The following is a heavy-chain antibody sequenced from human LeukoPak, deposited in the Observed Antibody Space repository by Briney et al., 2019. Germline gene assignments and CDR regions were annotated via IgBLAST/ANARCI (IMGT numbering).Heavy chain of an antibody. Sequence: GALRLSCAASGFTFSSSAMSWVRQAPGKGLEWVSSISGSGSGGSTYYADSVKGRFTISRDNSKNTLYLQMNSLIAEDTAVYYCAKSGYNRFDYWGQGTRVTVSS. CDR1: GFTFSSSA. CDR3: AKSGYNRFDY. J-gene: IGHJ4*02. CDR2: ISGSGSGGST. D-gene: IGHD5-24*01. V-gene: IGHV3-23*01.